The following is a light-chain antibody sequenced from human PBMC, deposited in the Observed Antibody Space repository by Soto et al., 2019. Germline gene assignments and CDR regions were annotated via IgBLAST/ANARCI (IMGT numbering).Light chain of an antibody. Sequence: IFYTGSNSVVEGKSVVLGDRRNPGKAPKLMIYEVNKRPSGVPDRFSGSKSGNTASLTVSGLQAEDEADYYCSSYAGSSNVFGTGTKVTVL. J-gene: IGLJ1*01. CDR3: SSYAGSSNV. V-gene: IGLV2-8*01. CDR1: NSVVEGKSV. CDR2: EVN.